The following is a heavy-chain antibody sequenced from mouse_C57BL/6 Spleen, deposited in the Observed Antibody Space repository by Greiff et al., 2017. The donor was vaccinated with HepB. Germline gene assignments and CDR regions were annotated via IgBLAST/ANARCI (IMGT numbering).Heavy chain of an antibody. Sequence: EVKLMESEGGLVQPGSSMKLSCTASGFTFSDYYMAWVRQVPEKGLEWVANINYDGSSTYYLDSLKSRFIISRDNAKNILYLQMSNLKSEYTATYYCARDYDSYWYFDVWGTGTTVTVSS. V-gene: IGHV5-16*01. CDR2: INYDGSST. CDR1: GFTFSDYY. D-gene: IGHD2-4*01. J-gene: IGHJ1*03. CDR3: ARDYDSYWYFDV.